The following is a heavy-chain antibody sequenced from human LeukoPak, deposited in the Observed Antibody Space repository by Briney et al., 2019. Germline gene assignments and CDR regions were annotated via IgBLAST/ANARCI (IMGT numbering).Heavy chain of an antibody. CDR1: GYTFTCYY. J-gene: IGHJ3*02. D-gene: IGHD6-19*01. CDR2: INPNSGGT. CDR3: AAVAGLGNAFDI. V-gene: IGHV1-2*02. Sequence: ASVKVSCKASGYTFTCYYMHWVRQAPGQGLEWMGWINPNSGGTNYAQKFQGRVTMTRDTSISTAYMELSRLRSEDTAVYYCAAVAGLGNAFDIWGQGTMVTVSS.